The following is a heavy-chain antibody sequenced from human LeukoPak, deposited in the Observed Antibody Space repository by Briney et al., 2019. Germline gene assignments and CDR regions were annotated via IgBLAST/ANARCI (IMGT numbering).Heavy chain of an antibody. CDR1: VGSISSYY. CDR3: ATIKWGGGSFEY. V-gene: IGHV4-59*01. D-gene: IGHD3-10*01. CDR2: ISHSGSS. Sequence: PSETLSLTCTVSVGSISSYYWSWIRQPPGKGLEWIAYISHSGSSNYSPSLKSRVTMSRDTSKNQLSLKLTSVTAADTAVYYCATIKWGGGSFEYWGQGTLVTVSS. J-gene: IGHJ4*02.